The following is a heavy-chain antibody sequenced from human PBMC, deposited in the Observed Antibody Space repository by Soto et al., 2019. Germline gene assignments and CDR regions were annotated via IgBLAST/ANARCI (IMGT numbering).Heavy chain of an antibody. CDR2: INHSGST. CDR3: ARAPLSSIDY. V-gene: IGHV4-34*01. CDR1: GGSFSGYY. D-gene: IGHD3-10*02. J-gene: IGHJ4*02. Sequence: TLSLTCAVYGGSFSGYYWSWIRQPPGKGLEWIGEINHSGSTNYNPSLKSRVTISVDTSKNQFSLKLSSVTAADTAVYYCARAPLSSIDYWGQGTLVTVSS.